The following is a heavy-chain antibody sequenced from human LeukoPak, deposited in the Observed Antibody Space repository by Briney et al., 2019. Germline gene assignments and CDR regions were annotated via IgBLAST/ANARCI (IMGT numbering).Heavy chain of an antibody. D-gene: IGHD5-12*01. V-gene: IGHV3-21*01. CDR3: ANGYSGYDLAFDY. CDR2: ISSSSSYI. CDR1: GFTFSSYS. Sequence: GGSLRLSCAASGFTFSSYSMNWVRQAPGKGLEWVSSISSSSSYINYADSVKGRFTISRDNAKNSLYLQMNSLRAEDTAVYYCANGYSGYDLAFDYWGQGTLVTVSS. J-gene: IGHJ4*02.